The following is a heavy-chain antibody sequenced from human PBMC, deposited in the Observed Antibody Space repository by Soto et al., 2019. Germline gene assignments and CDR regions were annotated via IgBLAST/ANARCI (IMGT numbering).Heavy chain of an antibody. V-gene: IGHV4-4*07. CDR3: ARGVIYSYGYPYYYYGMDV. D-gene: IGHD5-18*01. J-gene: IGHJ6*02. CDR1: GGSISSYY. Sequence: SETLSLTCTVSGGSISSYYWSWIRQPAGKGLEWIGRIYTSGSTNYNPSLKSRVTMSVDTSKNQFSLKLSSVTAADTAVYYCARGVIYSYGYPYYYYGMDVWGQGTTVTVSS. CDR2: IYTSGST.